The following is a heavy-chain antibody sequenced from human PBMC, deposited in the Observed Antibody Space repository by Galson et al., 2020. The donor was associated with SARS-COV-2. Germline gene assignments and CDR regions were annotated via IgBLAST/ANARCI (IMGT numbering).Heavy chain of an antibody. D-gene: IGHD1-26*01. CDR3: ARVVVGATFRSCWFDP. J-gene: IGHJ5*02. CDR2: IA. Sequence: GESLKLSRNGSGYSFTSYWISWVRQMPGKGLEWMGRIANYSSSFQGHVTISDDKSISTAYLHWSRMKASDTAMYYCARVVVGATFRSCWFDPWGHGTLVTGSS. V-gene: IGHV5-10-1*01. CDR1: GYSFTSYW.